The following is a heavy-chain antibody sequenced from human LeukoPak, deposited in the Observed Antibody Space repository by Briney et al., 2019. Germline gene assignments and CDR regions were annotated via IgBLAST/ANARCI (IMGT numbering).Heavy chain of an antibody. Sequence: GASVKVSCKASGYTFTGYYMHWVRQAPGQGLEWMGWINPNSGGTNYAQKFQGRVTMTRDTSISTAYMALSRLRSDDTAVYYCARPAATTRRLNWFDPWGQGTLVTVSS. V-gene: IGHV1-2*02. CDR1: GYTFTGYY. CDR3: ARPAATTRRLNWFDP. J-gene: IGHJ5*02. CDR2: INPNSGGT. D-gene: IGHD2-15*01.